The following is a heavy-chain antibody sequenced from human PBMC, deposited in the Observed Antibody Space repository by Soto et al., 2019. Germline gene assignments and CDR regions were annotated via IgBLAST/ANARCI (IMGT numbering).Heavy chain of an antibody. V-gene: IGHV1-46*01. CDR2: INPSGGST. Sequence: SVKVSCKASGYTFTSYYMHWVRQAPGQGLEWMGIINPSGGSTSYAQKFQGRVTMTRDTSTSTVYMELSSLRSEDTAVYYCASDGWRVPAAMAFDPWGQGNLVTVSS. CDR3: ASDGWRVPAAMAFDP. CDR1: GYTFTSYY. J-gene: IGHJ5*02. D-gene: IGHD2-2*01.